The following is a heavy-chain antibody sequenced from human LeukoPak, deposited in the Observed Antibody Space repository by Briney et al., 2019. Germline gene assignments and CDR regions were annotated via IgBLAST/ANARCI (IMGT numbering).Heavy chain of an antibody. CDR2: IYHSGST. Sequence: SGTLSLTCAVSGGSISSSNWWSWVRQPPGKGLEWIGEIYHSGSTNYNPSLKSRVTISVDTSKNQFSLKLSSVTAADTAVYYCARVGRGRLWFGELLYQKYNWFDPWGQGTLVTVSS. D-gene: IGHD3-10*01. V-gene: IGHV4-4*02. CDR3: ARVGRGRLWFGELLYQKYNWFDP. J-gene: IGHJ5*02. CDR1: GGSISSSNW.